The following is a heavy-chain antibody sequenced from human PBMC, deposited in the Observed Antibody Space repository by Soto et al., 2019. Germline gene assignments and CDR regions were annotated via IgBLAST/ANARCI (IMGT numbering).Heavy chain of an antibody. J-gene: IGHJ6*02. V-gene: IGHV3-23*01. Sequence: EVQLLESGGGLGQPGGSLRLSCAASGFTFSSYAMTWVRQAPGRGLEWVSAISGTGSPTYYADSVKGRFTISRDNSKNTLYLQMNSLRADVTAVYYCARDMSGGSYNYYYGMDVWGQGTTLTVSS. CDR1: GFTFSSYA. CDR2: ISGTGSPT. D-gene: IGHD1-26*01. CDR3: ARDMSGGSYNYYYGMDV.